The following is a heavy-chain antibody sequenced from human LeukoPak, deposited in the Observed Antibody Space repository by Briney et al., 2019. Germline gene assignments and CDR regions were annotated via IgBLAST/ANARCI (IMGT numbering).Heavy chain of an antibody. CDR1: GYTFTSYG. D-gene: IGHD3-16*01. J-gene: IGHJ5*02. Sequence: ASVKVSCKASGYTFTSYGISWVRQAPGQGLEWMGWMNPNSGNTGYAQKFQGRVTITRNTSISTAYMELSSLRSEDTAVYYCARGSSDDSFDPWGQGTLVTVSS. V-gene: IGHV1-8*03. CDR2: MNPNSGNT. CDR3: ARGSSDDSFDP.